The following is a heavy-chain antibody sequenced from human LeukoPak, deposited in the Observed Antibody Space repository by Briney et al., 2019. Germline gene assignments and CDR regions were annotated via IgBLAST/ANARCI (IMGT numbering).Heavy chain of an antibody. Sequence: GASVRVSCKASGYTFTNCDINWVRQASGQGLEWMGWMNPNSGNTGSAQKFQGRVTMTSNTSMSTAYMELSSLRSEDTAVYYCARGLRREQQLLRAFDYWGQGTPVTVSS. J-gene: IGHJ4*02. V-gene: IGHV1-8*01. CDR3: ARGLRREQQLLRAFDY. CDR1: GYTFTNCD. D-gene: IGHD6-13*01. CDR2: MNPNSGNT.